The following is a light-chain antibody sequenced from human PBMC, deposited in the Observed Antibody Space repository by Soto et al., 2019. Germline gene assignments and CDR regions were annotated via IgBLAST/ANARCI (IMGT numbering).Light chain of an antibody. CDR3: SSCTSSSTLYYV. CDR2: DVS. J-gene: IGLJ1*01. CDR1: SSDVGGYNY. V-gene: IGLV2-14*03. Sequence: QSALTQPASVSRSPGQSITISCTGTSSDVGGYNYVSWYQHHPGKAPKLMIYDVSNRPSGVSNRFSGSESGNTASLTISGLHAEDEADDYCSSCTSSSTLYYVFGPGTKVTVL.